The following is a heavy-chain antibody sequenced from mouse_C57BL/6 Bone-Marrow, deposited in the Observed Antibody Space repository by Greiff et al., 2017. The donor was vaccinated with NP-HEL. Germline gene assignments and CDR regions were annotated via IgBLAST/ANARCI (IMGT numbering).Heavy chain of an antibody. CDR2: INYDGSST. CDR1: GFTFSDYY. Sequence: EVQLQESEGGLVQPGSSMKLSCTASGFTFSDYYMAWVRQVPEKGLEWVANINYDGSSTYYLDSLKSRFIISRDNATNILYLQMSSLKSEDTATYYCAREPCYYGSSYWYFDVWGTGTTVTVSS. V-gene: IGHV5-16*01. D-gene: IGHD1-1*01. J-gene: IGHJ1*03. CDR3: AREPCYYGSSYWYFDV.